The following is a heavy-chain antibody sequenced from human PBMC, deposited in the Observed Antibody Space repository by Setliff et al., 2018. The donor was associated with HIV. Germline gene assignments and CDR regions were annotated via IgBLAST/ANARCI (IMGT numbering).Heavy chain of an antibody. V-gene: IGHV4-38-2*01. CDR1: TYSISSGYY. Sequence: NPSETLSLTCAVSTYSISSGYYWGWIRLPPGKGLEWIGSIYHSGSTYYNPSLKSRVTISVDTSKNQFSLKLSSVTAADTAVYYCARHGGITGTTDSSGYFFNWFDPWGQGTLVTVSS. D-gene: IGHD1-7*01. J-gene: IGHJ5*02. CDR2: IYHSGST. CDR3: ARHGGITGTTDSSGYFFNWFDP.